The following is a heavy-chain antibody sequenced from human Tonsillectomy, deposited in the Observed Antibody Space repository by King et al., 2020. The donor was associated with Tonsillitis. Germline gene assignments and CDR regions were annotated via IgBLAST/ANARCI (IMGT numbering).Heavy chain of an antibody. CDR1: GSSISRGSYY. J-gene: IGHJ5*02. Sequence: QLQESGPGLVKPSETLSLTCTVSGSSISRGSYYWGWIRLPPGTGLEWIGSLYYTGSTYYNPSLKSRVTISVDTSKNQFSLQLSSVTAADTAVYYCVKAPAAIRSYNWFDPWGQGTLVTVSS. CDR3: VKAPAAIRSYNWFDP. CDR2: LYYTGST. D-gene: IGHD2-2*01. V-gene: IGHV4-39*01.